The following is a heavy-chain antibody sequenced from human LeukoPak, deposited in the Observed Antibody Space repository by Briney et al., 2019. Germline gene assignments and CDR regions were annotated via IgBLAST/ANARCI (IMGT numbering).Heavy chain of an antibody. CDR2: ISPSGGST. CDR3: ARDHPDDAFDI. V-gene: IGHV1-46*01. Sequence: ASVKVSCKASGYTFTSYYMHWVRQAPGQGLEWMGIISPSGGSTSYAQKFQGRVTMTRDTSTSTVYMELSSLRSEDTAVYYCARDHPDDAFDIWGQGTMVTVSS. J-gene: IGHJ3*02. CDR1: GYTFTSYY.